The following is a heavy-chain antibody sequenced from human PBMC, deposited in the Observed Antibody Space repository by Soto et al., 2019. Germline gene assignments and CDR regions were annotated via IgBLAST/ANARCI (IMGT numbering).Heavy chain of an antibody. D-gene: IGHD2-21*02. Sequence: QVQLVESGGGVVQPGRSLRLSCAASGFTFSAYGIHWVRQAPGKGLEWVATISFDNRDKLYVDSMNGRLTISRENSRNTVYLQMDSLRAEDTAVYHCARVCGGDCGNAFDVWGQGTVVAVSP. V-gene: IGHV3-33*05. CDR3: ARVCGGDCGNAFDV. J-gene: IGHJ3*01. CDR1: GFTFSAYG. CDR2: ISFDNRDK.